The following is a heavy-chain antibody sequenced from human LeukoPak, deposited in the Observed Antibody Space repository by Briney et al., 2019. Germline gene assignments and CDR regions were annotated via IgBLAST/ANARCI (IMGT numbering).Heavy chain of an antibody. J-gene: IGHJ4*02. CDR1: GFTFSSYD. CDR3: ARYSGLMAFDY. D-gene: IGHD1-26*01. Sequence: GGSLRLSCAASGFTFSSYDMLWVRQATGKGLEWFSAIGTASDTYYPGSVKGRFTISRENAKNSLYLQMNSLRAGDTAVYYCARYSGLMAFDYWGQGTLVTVSS. V-gene: IGHV3-13*01. CDR2: IGTASDT.